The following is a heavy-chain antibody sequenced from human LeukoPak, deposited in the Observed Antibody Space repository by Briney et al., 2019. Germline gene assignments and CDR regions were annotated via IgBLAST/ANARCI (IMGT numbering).Heavy chain of an antibody. Sequence: VASVKVSCKASGYTFTSYGISWVRQAPGQGLEWMGWISAYNGNTNYAQKLQGRVTMTTDTSTSTAYMELRSLRSDDTAVYYCARVGVGYYDFWSGHNNWFDPWGQGTLVTVSS. D-gene: IGHD3-3*01. CDR2: ISAYNGNT. V-gene: IGHV1-18*01. CDR3: ARVGVGYYDFWSGHNNWFDP. CDR1: GYTFTSYG. J-gene: IGHJ5*02.